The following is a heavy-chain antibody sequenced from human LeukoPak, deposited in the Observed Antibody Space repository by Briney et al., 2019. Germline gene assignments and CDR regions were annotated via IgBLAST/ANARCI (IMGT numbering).Heavy chain of an antibody. Sequence: SETLSLTCTVSGYSISSSYYWGWIRQPPGKGLEWIGSIYHSGSTSYNPSLKSRVTISVDTSKNQFSLKLSSVTAADTAVYYCARDRLNAGTIFDYWGQGTLVTVSS. CDR2: IYHSGST. J-gene: IGHJ4*02. V-gene: IGHV4-38-2*02. D-gene: IGHD6-13*01. CDR3: ARDRLNAGTIFDY. CDR1: GYSISSSYY.